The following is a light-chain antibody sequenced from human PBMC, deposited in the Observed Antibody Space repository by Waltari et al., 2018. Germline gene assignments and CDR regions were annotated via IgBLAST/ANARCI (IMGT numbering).Light chain of an antibody. CDR3: QHYVRLPAT. CDR1: QSVSRS. CDR2: GAS. J-gene: IGKJ1*01. Sequence: IVFTPSPGTLSLSPGERATLSCRASQSVSRSLAWYQQKPGQAPKLLNYGASTRATGIPDRFTGSGSGTDFSLTISSLEPEDFAIYFCQHYVRLPATFGQGTKVEIK. V-gene: IGKV3-20*01.